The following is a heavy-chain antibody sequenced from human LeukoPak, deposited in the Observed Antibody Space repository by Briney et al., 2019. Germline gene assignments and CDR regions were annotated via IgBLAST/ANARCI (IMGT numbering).Heavy chain of an antibody. Sequence: SETLSLTCSVSGGSISSGSYYWNWIRQPAGRGVEWIGRIYKSGSTNYNPSLKSRVTILIDTSKNQFSLKLSSVTAADTAVYYCAREGLNMVRGVIPKEAWGWFDPWGQGTLVTVSS. CDR2: IYKSGST. CDR1: GGSISSGSYY. V-gene: IGHV4-61*02. CDR3: AREGLNMVRGVIPKEAWGWFDP. D-gene: IGHD3-10*01. J-gene: IGHJ5*02.